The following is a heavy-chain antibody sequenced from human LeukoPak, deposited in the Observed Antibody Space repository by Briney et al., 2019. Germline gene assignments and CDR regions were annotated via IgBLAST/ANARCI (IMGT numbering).Heavy chain of an antibody. J-gene: IGHJ4*02. D-gene: IGHD7-27*01. V-gene: IGHV3-23*01. CDR1: GFTFSSYA. Sequence: PGGSLRLSCAASGFTFSSYAMSWVRQAPGKGLEWVSAISGSGGSTYYADSVKGRFTISRDNSKNTLYLQMNSLRAEDTAVYYCAKVLVQNWGSPYYFDYWGQGTLVTVSS. CDR2: ISGSGGST. CDR3: AKVLVQNWGSPYYFDY.